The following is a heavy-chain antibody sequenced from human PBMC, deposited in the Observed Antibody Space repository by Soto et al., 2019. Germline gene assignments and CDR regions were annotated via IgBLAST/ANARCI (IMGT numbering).Heavy chain of an antibody. CDR3: ARYYYDSSDNHYYYYGMDV. CDR2: INTNTGNP. J-gene: IGHJ6*02. CDR1: GYTFTSYA. Sequence: SVKVSCKASGYTFTSYAMNWVRQAPGQGLEWMGWINTNTGNPTYAQGFTGRFVFSLDTSVSTAYLQICSLKAEDTAVYYCARYYYDSSDNHYYYYGMDVWGQGTTVTVSS. D-gene: IGHD3-22*01. V-gene: IGHV7-4-1*01.